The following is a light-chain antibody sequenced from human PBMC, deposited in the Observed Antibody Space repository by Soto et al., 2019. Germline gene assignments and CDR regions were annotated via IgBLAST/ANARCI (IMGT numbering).Light chain of an antibody. V-gene: IGKV3D-15*01. CDR3: QQYNNWPPWT. CDR1: QSVTTS. J-gene: IGKJ1*01. Sequence: EVVLTQSPDTLSLSPGERATLSCRASQSVTTSLAWYQQKTGQPPRLLISGASRRATGIPDRFSGSGSGTEFTLIISRLQSEDFAVYYCQQYNNWPPWTFGQGTKVDI. CDR2: GAS.